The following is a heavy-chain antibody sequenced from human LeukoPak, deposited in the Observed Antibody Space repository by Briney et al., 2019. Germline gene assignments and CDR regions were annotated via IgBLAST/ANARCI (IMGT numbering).Heavy chain of an antibody. CDR3: ARDLVDTAMVMDYYYYGMDV. J-gene: IGHJ6*02. Sequence: ASVKVSCKASGGTFSSYAISWVRQAPGQGLEWMGRIIPILGIANYAQKFQGRVTITADKSTSTAYMELSSLRSEDTAVYYCARDLVDTAMVMDYYYYGMDVWGQGTTVTVSS. CDR2: IIPILGIA. D-gene: IGHD5-18*01. CDR1: GGTFSSYA. V-gene: IGHV1-69*04.